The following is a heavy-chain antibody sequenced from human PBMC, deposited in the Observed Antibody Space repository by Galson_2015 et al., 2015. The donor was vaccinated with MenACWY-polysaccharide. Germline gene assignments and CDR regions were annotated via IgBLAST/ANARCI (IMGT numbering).Heavy chain of an antibody. CDR1: GFTFSSRW. CDR3: ASGGAAAGYLFDS. CDR2: INSDGSTT. Sequence: SMRLSCAASGFTFSSRWMHWVRHAPGKGLVWVSSINSDGSTTIYADSVSGRFTISRDNAKNTLCLQMNSLRAEDTAVYYCASGGAAAGYLFDSWGQGVLVTVSS. J-gene: IGHJ4*02. D-gene: IGHD6-13*01. V-gene: IGHV3-74*01.